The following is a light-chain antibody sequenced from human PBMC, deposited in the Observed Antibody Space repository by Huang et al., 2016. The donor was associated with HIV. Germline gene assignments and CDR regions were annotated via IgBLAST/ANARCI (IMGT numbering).Light chain of an antibody. CDR1: QGIDSY. CDR3: QQYYTFPWT. Sequence: VIWMTQSPSLLSASKGDKVTINCRVSQGIDSYLSWYQQKPGKAPELLISAAYTLQGGVPSRFNGSGSGTDFTLTISRLQSEDVANYYCQQYYTFPWTFGQGTKVDVK. J-gene: IGKJ1*01. V-gene: IGKV1D-8*01. CDR2: AAY.